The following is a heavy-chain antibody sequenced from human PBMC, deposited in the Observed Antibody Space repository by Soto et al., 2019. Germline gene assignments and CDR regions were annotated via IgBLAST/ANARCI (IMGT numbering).Heavy chain of an antibody. CDR1: GYTFTSYA. J-gene: IGHJ4*02. V-gene: IGHV1-3*01. Sequence: ASVKVSCKASGYTFTSYAMHWVRQAPGQRLEWMGWINAGNGNTKYSQKFQGRVTITRDTSASTAYMELSSLRSEDTAVYYCARVVYCSGGSCYPGGSDSYYFDYWGQGTLVTVSS. CDR2: INAGNGNT. D-gene: IGHD2-15*01. CDR3: ARVVYCSGGSCYPGGSDSYYFDY.